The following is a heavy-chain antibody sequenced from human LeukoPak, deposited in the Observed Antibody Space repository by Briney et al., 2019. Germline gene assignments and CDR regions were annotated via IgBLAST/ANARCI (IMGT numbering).Heavy chain of an antibody. J-gene: IGHJ4*02. Sequence: SQTLSLTCTVSGGSISSGGYYWSWIRQHPGKGLEWIGYIYYSGSTYYNPSLKSRVTISVDTSKDQFSLKLSSVTAADTAVHYCARGFLNYYDSSGPLDYWGQGTLVTVSS. V-gene: IGHV4-31*03. CDR1: GGSISSGGYY. CDR3: ARGFLNYYDSSGPLDY. D-gene: IGHD3-22*01. CDR2: IYYSGST.